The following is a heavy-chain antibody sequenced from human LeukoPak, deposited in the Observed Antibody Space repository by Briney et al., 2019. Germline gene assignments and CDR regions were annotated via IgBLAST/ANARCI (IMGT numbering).Heavy chain of an antibody. J-gene: IGHJ4*02. Sequence: ASVKVSCKASGYTFTGYYMHWVRQAPGQGLEWMGWINPNSGGTNYAQKFQGRVTMTRGTSISTAYMELSRLRSDDTAVYYCARQPDVYSSSWYPFDYWGQGTLVTVSS. V-gene: IGHV1-2*02. CDR3: ARQPDVYSSSWYPFDY. CDR1: GYTFTGYY. D-gene: IGHD6-13*01. CDR2: INPNSGGT.